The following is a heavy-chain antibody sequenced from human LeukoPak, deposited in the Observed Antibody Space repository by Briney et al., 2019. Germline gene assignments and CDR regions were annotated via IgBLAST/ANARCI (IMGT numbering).Heavy chain of an antibody. J-gene: IGHJ4*02. V-gene: IGHV4-34*01. D-gene: IGHD5-18*01. CDR3: ARGGGRGYSYGYFDY. CDR2: INHSGST. Sequence: PSETLSLTCAVYGGSFNGYYWSWIRQPPGKGLEWIGEINHSGSTNYNPSLKSRVTISVDTSKNQFSLKLSSVTAADTAVYYCARGGGRGYSYGYFDYWGQGTLVTVSS. CDR1: GGSFNGYY.